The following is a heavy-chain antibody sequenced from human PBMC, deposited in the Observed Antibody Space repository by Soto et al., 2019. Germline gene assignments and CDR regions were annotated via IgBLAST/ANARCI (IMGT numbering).Heavy chain of an antibody. J-gene: IGHJ5*02. CDR1: GFTFSSYG. Sequence: QVQLVESGGGVVQPGKSLRLSCEASGFTFSSYGMQWVRQAPGKGLEWVAVIWYDGSNKYYADSVKGRFTISRDNSKSTLYLQMNSLRAEDTSVYYCAREGNGVHSHCFDPWGQGTLVTVSS. CDR3: AREGNGVHSHCFDP. CDR2: IWYDGSNK. V-gene: IGHV3-30*19. D-gene: IGHD2-8*01.